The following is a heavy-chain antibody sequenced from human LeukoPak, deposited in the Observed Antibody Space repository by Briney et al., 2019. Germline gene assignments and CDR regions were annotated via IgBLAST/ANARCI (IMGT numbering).Heavy chain of an antibody. CDR2: IIPIFGTA. Sequence: ASAKVSCKASGGTFSSYAISWVRQAPGQGLEWMGRIIPIFGTANYAQKFQGRVTITADESTSTAYMELSSLRSEDTAVYYCARGELLPVYYYYYYMDVWGKGTTVTVSS. CDR1: GGTFSSYA. CDR3: ARGELLPVYYYYYYMDV. J-gene: IGHJ6*03. D-gene: IGHD2-15*01. V-gene: IGHV1-69*13.